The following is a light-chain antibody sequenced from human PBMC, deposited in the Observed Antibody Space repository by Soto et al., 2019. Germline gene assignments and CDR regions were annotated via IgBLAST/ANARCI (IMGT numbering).Light chain of an antibody. CDR3: QQTSSAPFP. V-gene: IGKV1-5*01. CDR1: QSIGTC. Sequence: IQMSQSPSTLSASVGDRVTITCRASQSIGTCLAWYQQNPGKAPKLLIFDAVSLQSGVPSRFSGSGSRTDFTLTITSLQPEDFATYYCQQTSSAPFPFGPGTNVDI. CDR2: DAV. J-gene: IGKJ3*01.